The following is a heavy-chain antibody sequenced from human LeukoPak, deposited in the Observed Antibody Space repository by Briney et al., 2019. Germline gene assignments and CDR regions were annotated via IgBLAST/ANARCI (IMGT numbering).Heavy chain of an antibody. CDR1: GGSISSSNW. CDR3: ARDESYGDGGAFDI. J-gene: IGHJ3*02. V-gene: IGHV4-4*02. D-gene: IGHD4-17*01. Sequence: SETLSLTCAVSGGSISSSNWWSWVRQPPGKGLEWIGEIYHSGSTNYNPSLKSRVTISVDKSKNQFSLKLSSVTAADTAVYYCARDESYGDGGAFDIWGQGTMVTVSS. CDR2: IYHSGST.